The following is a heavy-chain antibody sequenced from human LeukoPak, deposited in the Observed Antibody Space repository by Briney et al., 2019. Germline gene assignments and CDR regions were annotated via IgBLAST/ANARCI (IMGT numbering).Heavy chain of an antibody. D-gene: IGHD4-17*01. Sequence: ASVKVSCKASGYTFTSYDINWVRQATGQGLEWMGWMNPNSGNTGYAQKFQGRVTMTRNTSISTAYMELSSLRAEDTAVYYCAKDQDLYGDYVNHPTPFDYWGQGTLVTVSS. CDR3: AKDQDLYGDYVNHPTPFDY. V-gene: IGHV1-8*01. J-gene: IGHJ4*02. CDR2: MNPNSGNT. CDR1: GYTFTSYD.